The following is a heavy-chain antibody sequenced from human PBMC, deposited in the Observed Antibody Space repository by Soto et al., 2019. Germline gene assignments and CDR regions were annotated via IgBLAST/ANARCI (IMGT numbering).Heavy chain of an antibody. CDR2: VSADGVSS. J-gene: IGHJ4*02. CDR3: AKTRQAPVCTHLFDS. Sequence: PGGSLRLSCEVSGFTFSSFAMGWVRQAPGKGLEWLSSVSADGVSSFSADSVRGRFRVSRDNSKNTLFLQMRFLRVEDTAVYYCAKTRQAPVCTHLFDSWGQGTQVTVSS. V-gene: IGHV3-23*01. CDR1: GFTFSSFA.